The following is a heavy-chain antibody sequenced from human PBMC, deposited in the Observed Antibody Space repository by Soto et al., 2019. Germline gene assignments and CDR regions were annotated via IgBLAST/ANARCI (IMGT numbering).Heavy chain of an antibody. D-gene: IGHD5-12*01. CDR1: GFTFSSYA. CDR2: ISGSGGST. J-gene: IGHJ4*02. V-gene: IGHV3-23*01. CDR3: AKGGRPNIVATIWDY. Sequence: PGGSLRLSCAASGFTFSSYAKSWVRQGPGKGLEWVSAISGSGGSTYYADSVKGRFTISRDNSKNTLYLQMNSLRAEDTAVYYCAKGGRPNIVATIWDYWGQGTLVTVSS.